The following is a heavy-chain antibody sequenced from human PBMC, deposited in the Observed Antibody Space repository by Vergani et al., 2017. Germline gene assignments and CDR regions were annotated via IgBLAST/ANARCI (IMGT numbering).Heavy chain of an antibody. D-gene: IGHD3-10*02. CDR3: SRGDYHVSFEI. Sequence: QGQLEESGGGLVKPGGSLRLSCAASGFSLSDYYMTWIRQAPGKGLEWISYISSSGTTIYYADSVKGRFTISRDNAKNLVFLQMDSLRAEDTALYYCSRGDYHVSFEIWGRGTMVTISS. J-gene: IGHJ3*02. CDR1: GFSLSDYY. CDR2: ISSSGTTI. V-gene: IGHV3-11*04.